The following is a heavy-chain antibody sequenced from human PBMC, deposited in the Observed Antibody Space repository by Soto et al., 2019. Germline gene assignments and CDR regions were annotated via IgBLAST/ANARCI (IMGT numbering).Heavy chain of an antibody. CDR1: GYSFTSYW. Sequence: PGESLKISCKGSGYSFTSYWISWVRQMPGKGLEWMGRIDPSDSYTNYSPSFQGHVTISADKSISTAYLQWSSLKASDTAMYYCARVGGGSSSPYYYYGMDVWGQGTTVTVSS. V-gene: IGHV5-10-1*01. CDR3: ARVGGGSSSPYYYYGMDV. D-gene: IGHD6-6*01. J-gene: IGHJ6*02. CDR2: IDPSDSYT.